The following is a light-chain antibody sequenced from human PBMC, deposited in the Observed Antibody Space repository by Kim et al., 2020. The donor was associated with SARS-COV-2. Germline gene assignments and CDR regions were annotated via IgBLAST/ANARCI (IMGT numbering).Light chain of an antibody. CDR3: HQFASSPRT. J-gene: IGKJ5*01. Sequence: SPGESATLSCRSSERLSIYYISWFQQKPAQAPRLLVCGASSRATGIPDRFSSGGSGTDFSLTISRLEPEDSAVCFCHQFASSPRTFGQGTRLEIK. CDR2: GAS. V-gene: IGKV3-20*01. CDR1: ERLSIYY.